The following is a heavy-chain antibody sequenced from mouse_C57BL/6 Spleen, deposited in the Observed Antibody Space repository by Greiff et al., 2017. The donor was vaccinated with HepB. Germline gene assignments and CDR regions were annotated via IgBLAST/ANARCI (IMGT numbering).Heavy chain of an antibody. CDR2: IDPEDGDT. J-gene: IGHJ4*01. CDR1: GFTIKDYY. V-gene: IGHV14-1*01. D-gene: IGHD1-1*01. Sequence: EVQLQQSGAELVRPGASVKLSCTASGFTIKDYYMHWVKQRPEQGLEWIGRIDPEDGDTEYAPKFQGKATMTADTSSNTAYLQLSSLTSEDTAVYYCTASGSSYDYYAMDYWGQGTSVTVSS. CDR3: TASGSSYDYYAMDY.